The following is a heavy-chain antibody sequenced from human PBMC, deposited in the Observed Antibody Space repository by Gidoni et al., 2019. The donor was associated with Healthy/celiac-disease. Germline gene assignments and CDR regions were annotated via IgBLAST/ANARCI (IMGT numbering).Heavy chain of an antibody. D-gene: IGHD2-15*01. CDR1: GFTFSSYG. Sequence: QVQLVESGGGVVQPGRSLRLSCAASGFTFSSYGMHWVRQAPGNGLEWVAVISYDGSNKYYADSVKGRFTISRDNSKNTLYLQMNSLRAEDTAVYYCAKAYFFDCSGGSCYSPFDYWGQGTLVTVSS. V-gene: IGHV3-30*18. CDR2: ISYDGSNK. CDR3: AKAYFFDCSGGSCYSPFDY. J-gene: IGHJ4*02.